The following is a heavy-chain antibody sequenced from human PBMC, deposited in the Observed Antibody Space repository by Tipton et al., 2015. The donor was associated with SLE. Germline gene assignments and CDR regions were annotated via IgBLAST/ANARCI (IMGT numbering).Heavy chain of an antibody. CDR2: IYYSGST. CDR1: GGSISSSSYY. CDR3: ARIRGGYLDDAFDI. J-gene: IGHJ3*02. V-gene: IGHV4-39*01. D-gene: IGHD5-24*01. Sequence: LRLSCTVSGGSISSSSYYWGWIRQPPGKGLEWIGSIYYSGSTYYNPSLKSRVTISVGTSKNQFSLKLSSVTAADTAVYYCARIRGGYLDDAFDIWGQGTMVTVSS.